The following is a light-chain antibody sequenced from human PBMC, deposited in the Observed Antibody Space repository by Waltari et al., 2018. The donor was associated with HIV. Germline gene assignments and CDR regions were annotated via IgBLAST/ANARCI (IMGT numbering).Light chain of an antibody. CDR3: LLYYGGANYV. CDR2: STS. Sequence: TMVTQEPSLPVSPGGTVTLTCGSSTGAATPAYFPKWFHQKPGQAPRALIYSTSNNTSWTPARVSGSLLGGKAALTLSGVQPEDEAEYYCLLYYGGANYVFGTGTKVTVL. J-gene: IGLJ1*01. V-gene: IGLV7-43*01. CDR1: TGAATPAYF.